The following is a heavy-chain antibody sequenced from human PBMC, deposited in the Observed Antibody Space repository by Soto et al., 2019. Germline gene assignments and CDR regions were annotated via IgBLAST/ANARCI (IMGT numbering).Heavy chain of an antibody. CDR3: ARGHSTDCSNGVCSFFYNHEMDV. D-gene: IGHD2-8*01. CDR1: GYSFTDYH. V-gene: IGHV1-2*04. CDR2: INPKSGGT. J-gene: IGHJ6*02. Sequence: ASVKVSCKASGYSFTDYHIHWVRQAPGQGLEWLGRINPKSGGTSTAQKFQGWVTMSRDRSISTVYMELTRLRSDDTAVYFCARGHSTDCSNGVCSFFYNHEMDVWGQGTTVTVSS.